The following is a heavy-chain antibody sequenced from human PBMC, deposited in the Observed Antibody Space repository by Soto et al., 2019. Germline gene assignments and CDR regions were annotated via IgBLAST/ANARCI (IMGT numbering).Heavy chain of an antibody. D-gene: IGHD3-10*01. CDR1: GGSINSYW. Sequence: XGTLSLTGSVSGGSINSYWWSWIRQPSGKGLEWIGRVYSSGTTDYNPSLNSRATLSVETSKNQFSLKLSSVTAADTAVYYCARDIGSYAYGEGYWGQGIQVTAPQ. CDR3: ARDIGSYAYGEGY. V-gene: IGHV4-4*07. CDR2: VYSSGTT. J-gene: IGHJ4*02.